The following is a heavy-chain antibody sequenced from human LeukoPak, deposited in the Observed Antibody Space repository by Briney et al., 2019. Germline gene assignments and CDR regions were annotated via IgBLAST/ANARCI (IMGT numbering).Heavy chain of an antibody. CDR1: GGTFSSYA. Sequence: SVKVSCKASGGTFSSYAISWVRQAPGQGLEWMGRIIPIFGTANYAQKFQGRVTITTDESTSTAYMELSSPRSEDTAVYYCARDNFAYCGGDCYPTDYWGQGTLVTVSS. V-gene: IGHV1-69*05. CDR3: ARDNFAYCGGDCYPTDY. J-gene: IGHJ4*02. D-gene: IGHD2-21*02. CDR2: IIPIFGTA.